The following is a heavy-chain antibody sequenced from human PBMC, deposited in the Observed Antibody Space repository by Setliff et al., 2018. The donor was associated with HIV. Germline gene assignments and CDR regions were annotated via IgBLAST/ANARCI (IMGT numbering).Heavy chain of an antibody. CDR2: IYYSGGT. J-gene: IGHJ4*02. D-gene: IGHD6-19*01. V-gene: IGHV4-59*01. CDR3: ARFTSGWYAHY. Sequence: ETLSLTCTVSGGSISNYYWSWIRQPPGKTLEWIGYIYYSGGTTYNPSLKSRVTISVDTSKNQFSLKLTSVTVADTAVYYCARFTSGWYAHYWGLGTLVTVSS. CDR1: GGSISNYY.